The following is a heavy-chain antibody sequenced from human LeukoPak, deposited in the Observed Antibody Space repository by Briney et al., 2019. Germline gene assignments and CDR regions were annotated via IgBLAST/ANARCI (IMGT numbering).Heavy chain of an antibody. V-gene: IGHV5-10-1*01. CDR3: ARHSYCIGVSCYFYVDY. CDR1: GYRFTSYW. CDR2: IDPSDSYT. D-gene: IGHD2-15*01. Sequence: PGESLKISCKGSGYRFTSYWIGWVRQMPGKGLEWMGRIDPSDSYTNYSPSFQGHVTISADESISTAYLQWSSLKASDTAMYYCARHSYCIGVSCYFYVDYWGQGTLVTVSS. J-gene: IGHJ4*02.